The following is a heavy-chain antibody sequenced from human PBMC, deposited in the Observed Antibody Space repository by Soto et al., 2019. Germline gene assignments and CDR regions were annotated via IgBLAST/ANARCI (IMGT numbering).Heavy chain of an antibody. CDR3: ARVGGGLASLGYYGMDV. V-gene: IGHV1-2*04. J-gene: IGHJ6*02. CDR1: GYTFISYY. Sequence: ASVKVSCKASGYTFISYYIHWVRQAPGQGLEWMGWINPNSGGTNYAQRFQGWVTMTRDRSISTAYMELSRLKSDDTAVYYCARVGGGLASLGYYGMDVWGQGTTVTVSS. CDR2: INPNSGGT. D-gene: IGHD3-10*01.